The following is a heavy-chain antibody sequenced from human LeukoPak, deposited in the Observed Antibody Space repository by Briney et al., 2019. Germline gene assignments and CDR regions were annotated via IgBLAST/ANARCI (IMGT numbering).Heavy chain of an antibody. V-gene: IGHV3-7*01. Sequence: GGSLRLSCAVSGFTFSDNWMSWVRQPPGKGLEWVANINHDGNEKYYVDSVMGRFTISRDNAKNSLYLQMNSLSVEDTAVYFCARSPATGTTDFWGQGTLVTVSS. CDR2: INHDGNEK. D-gene: IGHD1-7*01. CDR3: ARSPATGTTDF. CDR1: GFTFSDNW. J-gene: IGHJ4*02.